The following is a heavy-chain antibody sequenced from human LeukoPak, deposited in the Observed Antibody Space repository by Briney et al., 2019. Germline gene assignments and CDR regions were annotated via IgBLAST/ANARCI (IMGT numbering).Heavy chain of an antibody. CDR1: GFPFSDSW. Sequence: PGGSLRLSCAASGFPFSDSWMDWVRQAPGKGLEWVANINQDGSEKYYVDSVKGRFTISRDNAKNSLYLSMNSLRAEDTAVYYCAGDSSGYYWAFWGQGTLVTVSS. V-gene: IGHV3-7*01. CDR2: INQDGSEK. CDR3: AGDSSGYYWAF. J-gene: IGHJ4*02. D-gene: IGHD3-22*01.